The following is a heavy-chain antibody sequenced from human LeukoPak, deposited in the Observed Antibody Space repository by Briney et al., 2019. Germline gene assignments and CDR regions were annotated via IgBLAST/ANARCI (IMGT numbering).Heavy chain of an antibody. CDR3: AKAAASITMIVVVIFDY. J-gene: IGHJ4*02. Sequence: GGSLRLSCAASGFTFSSHWMHWARQAPGKGLVWVSRINGDGSNTTYADSVKGRFTISRDNAKNTLYLQMNSLRAEDTAVYHCAKAAASITMIVVVIFDYWGQGTLVTVSS. CDR2: INGDGSNT. CDR1: GFTFSSHW. D-gene: IGHD3-22*01. V-gene: IGHV3-74*03.